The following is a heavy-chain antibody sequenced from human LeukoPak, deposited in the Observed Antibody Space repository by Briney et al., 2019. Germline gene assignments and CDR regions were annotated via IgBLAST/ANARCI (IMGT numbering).Heavy chain of an antibody. CDR1: GGSFSGYY. D-gene: IGHD1-26*01. J-gene: IGHJ4*02. CDR2: INHSGST. CDR3: ARDPSVGVDDY. Sequence: NPSETLSLTCAVYGGSFSGYYWSWIRQPPGKGLEWIGEINHSGSTNYNPSLKSRVTISVDTSKNQFSLKLSSVTAADTAVYYCARDPSVGVDDYWGQGTLVTVSS. V-gene: IGHV4-34*01.